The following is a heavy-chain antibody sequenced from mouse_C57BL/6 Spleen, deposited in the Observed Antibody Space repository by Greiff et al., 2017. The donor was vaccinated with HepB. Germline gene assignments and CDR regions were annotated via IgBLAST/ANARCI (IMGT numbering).Heavy chain of an antibody. CDR1: GYTFTDYY. V-gene: IGHV1-26*01. Sequence: EVQLQQSGPELVKPGASVKISCKASGYTFTDYYMNWVKQSHGKSLEWIGDINPNNGGTSYNQKFKGKATLTVDKSSSTAYMELRSLTSEDSAVYYCARSYGPPFAYWGQGTLVTVSA. CDR2: INPNNGGT. CDR3: ARSYGPPFAY. D-gene: IGHD1-1*02. J-gene: IGHJ3*01.